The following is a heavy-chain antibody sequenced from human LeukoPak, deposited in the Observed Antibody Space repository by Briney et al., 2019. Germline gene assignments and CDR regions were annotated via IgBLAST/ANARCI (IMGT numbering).Heavy chain of an antibody. D-gene: IGHD3-10*01. Sequence: SETLSLTCAVYGGSFSGYYWSWIRQPPGKGLEWIGEINHSGSTNYNPSLKSRVTISVDTSKNQFSLKLSSVTAADTAVHYCARRRMVRGVIPWTYYYYMDVWGKGTTVTISS. CDR1: GGSFSGYY. CDR2: INHSGST. V-gene: IGHV4-34*01. CDR3: ARRRMVRGVIPWTYYYYMDV. J-gene: IGHJ6*03.